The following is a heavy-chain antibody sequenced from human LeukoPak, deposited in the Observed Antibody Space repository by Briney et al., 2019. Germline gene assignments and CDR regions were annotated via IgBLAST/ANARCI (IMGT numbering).Heavy chain of an antibody. CDR1: GFTFSSYA. Sequence: PGGSLRLSCAASGFTFSSYAMHWVRQAPGKGLEWVAVISYDGSNKYYADSVKGRFTISRDNSKNTLYLQMNSLRAEDTAVYYCAISIGIAAARPDYWGQGTLVTVSS. CDR2: ISYDGSNK. D-gene: IGHD6-13*01. V-gene: IGHV3-30*04. J-gene: IGHJ4*02. CDR3: AISIGIAAARPDY.